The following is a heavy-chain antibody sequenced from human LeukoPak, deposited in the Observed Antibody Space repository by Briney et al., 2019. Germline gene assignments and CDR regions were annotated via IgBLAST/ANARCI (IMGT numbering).Heavy chain of an antibody. CDR3: AREGYCSGGSCYDPFGY. CDR2: IKQDGSEK. D-gene: IGHD2-15*01. V-gene: IGHV3-7*01. Sequence: GGSLRLSCAAFGFTFSSYWMSWVRQAPGKGLEWVANIKQDGSEKYYVDSVKDRFTIFRDNAKNSLYLQMNSLRAEDTAVYYCAREGYCSGGSCYDPFGYWGQGTLVTVSS. CDR1: GFTFSSYW. J-gene: IGHJ4*02.